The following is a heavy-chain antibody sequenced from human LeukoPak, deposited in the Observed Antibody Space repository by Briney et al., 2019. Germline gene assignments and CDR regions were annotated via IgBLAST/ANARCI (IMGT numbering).Heavy chain of an antibody. V-gene: IGHV3-74*01. CDR3: ARSTSHGFDY. J-gene: IGHJ4*02. CDR2: FNTDGSNK. CDR1: RFTFNSFW. Sequence: GGTLRLSYAASRFTFNSFWMQWVRQAPGKGRVWGMLFNTDGSNKRYADSVKGRFTSSRDNAKNTLYLQMNSLRAEDTAVYYCARSTSHGFDYWGQGTPVIVSS. D-gene: IGHD2-8*01.